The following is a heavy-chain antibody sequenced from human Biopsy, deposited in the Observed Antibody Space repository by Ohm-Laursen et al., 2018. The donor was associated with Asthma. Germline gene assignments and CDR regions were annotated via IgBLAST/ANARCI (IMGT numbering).Heavy chain of an antibody. D-gene: IGHD2-2*01. CDR3: ARKAGSCISRTCYSLDF. CDR1: GGTFTTYV. Sequence: SVTVSCKSLGGTFTTYVIGWVRQAPGHGLEWMGGVNSVFGTTTYPQKFQDRVTITADDSTSTVYMELSSLRSEDTAVYYCARKAGSCISRTCYSLDFWGQGTLVTVSS. V-gene: IGHV1-69*01. J-gene: IGHJ4*02. CDR2: VNSVFGTT.